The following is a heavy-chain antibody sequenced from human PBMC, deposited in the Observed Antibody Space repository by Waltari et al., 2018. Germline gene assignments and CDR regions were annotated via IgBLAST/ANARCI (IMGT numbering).Heavy chain of an antibody. J-gene: IGHJ4*02. Sequence: EVQLLESGGGLVQPGGSLSISCAPSGFPFTRHALRWVRQAPGKGLEWVSGITGRCVRTYYADAVKGRFTISRDNSKNTLYLQMNSLRAEDTAVYYCAKSPPVTSGGANYYFDYWGQGTLVTVSS. CDR1: GFPFTRHA. V-gene: IGHV3-23*01. D-gene: IGHD3-16*01. CDR2: ITGRCVRT. CDR3: AKSPPVTSGGANYYFDY.